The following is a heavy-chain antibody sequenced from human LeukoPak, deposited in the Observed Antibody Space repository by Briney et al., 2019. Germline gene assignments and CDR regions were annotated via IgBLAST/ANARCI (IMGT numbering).Heavy chain of an antibody. CDR2: IYHNGTT. CDR3: ARESSSSPDY. CDR1: GYSISSGYY. Sequence: SETLSLTCTVSGYSISSGYYWGWIRQPPGQGLEWIGSIYHNGTTYYKPSLRSRVTISVDTSKNQFYLRLTSVTAADSAMYYCARESSSSPDYWGQGTLVTVSS. J-gene: IGHJ4*02. D-gene: IGHD6-6*01. V-gene: IGHV4-38-2*02.